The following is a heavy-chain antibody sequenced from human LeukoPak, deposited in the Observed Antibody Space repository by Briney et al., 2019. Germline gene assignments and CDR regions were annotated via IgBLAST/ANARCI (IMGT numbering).Heavy chain of an antibody. CDR3: TGIAVAGTVVDY. D-gene: IGHD6-19*01. J-gene: IGHJ4*02. CDR2: IYYSGST. V-gene: IGHV4-59*01. Sequence: SETLSLTCTVSGGSISSYYWSWIRQPPGKGLERIGYIYYSGSTNYNPSLKSRVTISVDTSKNQFSLKLSSVTAADTAVYYCTGIAVAGTVVDYWGQGTLVTVSS. CDR1: GGSISSYY.